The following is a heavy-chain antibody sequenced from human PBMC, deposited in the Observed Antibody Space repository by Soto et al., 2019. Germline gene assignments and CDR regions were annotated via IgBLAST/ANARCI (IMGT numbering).Heavy chain of an antibody. CDR1: GYTFTSYG. CDR3: ASGWFGEFVYQFDY. V-gene: IGHV1-18*01. J-gene: IGHJ4*02. Sequence: QVQLVQSGAEVKKPGASVKVSCKPSGYTFTSYGITWVRQAPGQGLEWMGWISAYNGNTNYAQKFQGRVTMTTDTSTSTAYMELRRRVSDDTAVYYCASGWFGEFVYQFDYWGQGTLVTVSS. CDR2: ISAYNGNT. D-gene: IGHD3-10*01.